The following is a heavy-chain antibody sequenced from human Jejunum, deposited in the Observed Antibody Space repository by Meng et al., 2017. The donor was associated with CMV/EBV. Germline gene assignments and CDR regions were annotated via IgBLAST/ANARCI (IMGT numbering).Heavy chain of an antibody. D-gene: IGHD2-2*01. V-gene: IGHV1-69*12. CDR1: GGSVNNYA. CDR3: ARGFSNGYQPFDY. J-gene: IGHJ4*02. CDR2: IIPIFRTQ. Sequence: QVQLLQSWAEVKKPGSSVKVPCTSSGGSVNNYAINWVRQAPGQGLEWMGGIIPIFRTQQYAQKFQGRLTITADGPTGTTFMELSSLTSDDTAIYYCARGFSNGYQPFDYWGQGTLVTVSS.